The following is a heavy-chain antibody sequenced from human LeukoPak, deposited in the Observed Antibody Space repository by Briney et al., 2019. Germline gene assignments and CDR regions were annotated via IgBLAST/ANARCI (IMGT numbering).Heavy chain of an antibody. D-gene: IGHD6-19*01. J-gene: IGHJ4*02. Sequence: PGGSLRLSCAASGFTASSNYMSWVRQAPWRGLEWVSVIYSGGSTYYADSVKGRFTISRHNSKNTLYPQMNSLRAEDTAVYYCARSPESARIAVAGYYFDYWGQGTLVTVSS. CDR3: ARSPESARIAVAGYYFDY. V-gene: IGHV3-53*04. CDR2: IYSGGST. CDR1: GFTASSNY.